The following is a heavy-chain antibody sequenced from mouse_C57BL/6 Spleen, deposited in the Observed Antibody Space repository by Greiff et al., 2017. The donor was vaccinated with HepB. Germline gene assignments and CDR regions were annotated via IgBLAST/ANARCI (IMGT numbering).Heavy chain of an antibody. CDR1: GYTFTDYY. CDR2: INPNNGGT. D-gene: IGHD1-1*01. CDR3: ARRRYGSSYDAMDY. J-gene: IGHJ4*01. Sequence: VQLQQSGPELVKPGASVKISCKASGYTFTDYYMNWVKQSHGKSLEWIGDINPNNGGTSYNQKFKGKATLTVDKSSSTAYMELRSLTSEDSAVYYCARRRYGSSYDAMDYWGQGTSVTVSS. V-gene: IGHV1-26*01.